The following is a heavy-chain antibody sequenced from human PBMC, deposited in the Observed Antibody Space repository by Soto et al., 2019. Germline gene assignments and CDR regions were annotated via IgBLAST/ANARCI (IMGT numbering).Heavy chain of an antibody. CDR3: ARDLFRPPRAGSGTPGYFDY. CDR2: INHSGST. J-gene: IGHJ4*02. Sequence: SETLSLTCAVYGGSFSGYYWSWIRQPPGKGLEWIGEINHSGSTNYNPSLKSRVTISVDTSKNQFSLKLSSVTAADTAVYYCARDLFRPPRAGSGTPGYFDYWGQGTLVTVSS. D-gene: IGHD3-10*01. CDR1: GGSFSGYY. V-gene: IGHV4-34*01.